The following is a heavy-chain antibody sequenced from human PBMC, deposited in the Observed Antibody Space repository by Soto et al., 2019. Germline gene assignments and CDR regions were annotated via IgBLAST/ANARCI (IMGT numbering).Heavy chain of an antibody. CDR3: ARENEGSDTAGNWFDP. CDR2: IYYSGST. Sequence: QVQLQESGPGLVKPSQTLSLTCTVSGGSISSGGYYWSWIRQHPGKGLEWIGYIYYSGSTYYNPSLKSRVTISVDTSKNQFSLKLSSVTAADTAVYYCARENEGSDTAGNWFDPWSQGTLVTVSS. D-gene: IGHD5-18*01. V-gene: IGHV4-31*03. CDR1: GGSISSGGYY. J-gene: IGHJ5*02.